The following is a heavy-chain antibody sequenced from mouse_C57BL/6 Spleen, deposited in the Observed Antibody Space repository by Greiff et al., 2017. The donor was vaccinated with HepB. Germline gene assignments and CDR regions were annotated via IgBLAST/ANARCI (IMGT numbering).Heavy chain of an antibody. CDR3: ARSDELRLERGLDY. D-gene: IGHD3-2*02. CDR1: GYAFSSSW. J-gene: IGHJ2*01. V-gene: IGHV1-82*01. Sequence: VQLQQSGPELVKPGASVKISCKASGYAFSSSWMNWVKQRPGKGLERIGRIYPGDGDTNYNGKFKGKATLTADNSSSTAYIQLSSLTSEDSAVYFCARSDELRLERGLDYWGQGATLTVSS. CDR2: IYPGDGDT.